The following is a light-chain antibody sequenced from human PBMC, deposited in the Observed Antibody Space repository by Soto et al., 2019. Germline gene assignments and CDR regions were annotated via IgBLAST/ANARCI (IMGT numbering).Light chain of an antibody. CDR3: QQHVHWPLT. CDR1: QSVGNN. J-gene: IGKJ4*01. Sequence: EIVLTQSPATLSLSPGERATLACRASQSVGNNLAWYQQKPGQAAGLLFYEASTRATGVPARFSDNESGTVFTLTLSDLEPEHFAVYYCQQHVHWPLTFGRGNKVEIK. CDR2: EAS. V-gene: IGKV3-11*01.